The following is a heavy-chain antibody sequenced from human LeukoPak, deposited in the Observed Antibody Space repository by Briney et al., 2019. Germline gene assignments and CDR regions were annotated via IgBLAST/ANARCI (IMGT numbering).Heavy chain of an antibody. J-gene: IGHJ3*02. CDR1: GGTFSSYA. CDR3: ASPGYCSGGSCYPDDAFDI. CDR2: IIPIFGTA. Sequence: SVKVSCKASGGTFSSYAISWVRQAPGQGLEWMGGIIPIFGTANYAQKFQGRVTITADESTSTAYMELSSLRSEDTAVYYCASPGYCSGGSCYPDDAFDIRGQGTMVTVSS. D-gene: IGHD2-15*01. V-gene: IGHV1-69*01.